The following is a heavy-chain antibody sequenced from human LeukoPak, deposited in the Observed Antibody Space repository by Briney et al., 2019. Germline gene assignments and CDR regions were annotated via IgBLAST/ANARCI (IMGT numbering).Heavy chain of an antibody. CDR2: IRYDGSNK. CDR1: GFTFNTYS. CDR3: AKCQRFLEWLDYYMDV. V-gene: IGHV3-30*02. D-gene: IGHD3-3*01. J-gene: IGHJ6*03. Sequence: GGSLRLSCVASGFTFNTYSMNWVRQAPGKGLEWVAFIRYDGSNKYYADSVKGRFTISRDNSKNTLYLQLNSLRAEDTAVYYCAKCQRFLEWLDYYMDVWGKGTTVTVSS.